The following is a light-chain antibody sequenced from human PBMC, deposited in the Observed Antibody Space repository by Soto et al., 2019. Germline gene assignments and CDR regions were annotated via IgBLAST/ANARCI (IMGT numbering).Light chain of an antibody. V-gene: IGKV3-20*01. CDR1: QSVSSIY. J-gene: IGKJ4*01. CDR2: GAS. Sequence: IVLTQSPGTLSLSPGDRATLSCRASQSVSSIYLAWYQQKPGQAPRLLIYGASSRATGIPARFSGRGSGTDFTLTISSLEPEDFAVYFCQQYQTSLTFGGGTTVEIK. CDR3: QQYQTSLT.